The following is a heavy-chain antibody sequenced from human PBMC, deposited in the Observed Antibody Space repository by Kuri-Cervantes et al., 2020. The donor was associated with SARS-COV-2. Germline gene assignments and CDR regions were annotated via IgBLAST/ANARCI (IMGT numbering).Heavy chain of an antibody. V-gene: IGHV4-4*02. CDR3: ARGRDKRYSSGSYYYYGMDV. J-gene: IGHJ6*02. CDR2: IYHSGST. D-gene: IGHD6-19*01. Sequence: SETLSLTCAVSGGSISSSNWWSWVRQPPGKGLEWIGEIYHSGSTNYNPSLKSRVTISVDKSKNQLSLKLSSVTAADTAVYYCARGRDKRYSSGSYYYYGMDVWGQGTTVTVSS. CDR1: GGSISSSNW.